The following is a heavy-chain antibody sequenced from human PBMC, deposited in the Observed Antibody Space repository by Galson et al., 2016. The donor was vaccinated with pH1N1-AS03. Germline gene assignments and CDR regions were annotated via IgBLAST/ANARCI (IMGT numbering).Heavy chain of an antibody. J-gene: IGHJ3*02. CDR1: GDSVSSNIDA. Sequence: CAISGDSVSSNIDAWNWIRQSPSGGLEWLGRTYWRSKWYNDYAVSVKSRTTINPDTSKNQFSLQLYSVTPEDTAVYYCARGRYSAFDIWGQGTTVTVSS. D-gene: IGHD1-1*01. CDR3: ARGRYSAFDI. CDR2: TYWRSKWYN. V-gene: IGHV6-1*01.